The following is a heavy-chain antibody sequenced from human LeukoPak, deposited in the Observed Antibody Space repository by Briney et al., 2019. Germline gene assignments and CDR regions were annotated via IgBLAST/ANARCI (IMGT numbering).Heavy chain of an antibody. CDR1: GYTFTSYG. J-gene: IGHJ4*02. V-gene: IGHV1-3*01. Sequence: ASVKVSCKASGYTFTSYGISWVRQAPGQRLECMGWINAGNGNIKYSQNFQGRVTFTGDTSASTVYMEFNSLRSEDTAVYYCARDGGGRYGTTLLDYWGQGTLVTVSS. CDR3: ARDGGGRYGTTLLDY. D-gene: IGHD1/OR15-1a*01. CDR2: INAGNGNI.